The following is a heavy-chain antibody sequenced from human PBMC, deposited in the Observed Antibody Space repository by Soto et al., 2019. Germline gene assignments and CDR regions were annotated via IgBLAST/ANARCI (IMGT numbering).Heavy chain of an antibody. CDR1: GHTFTGNY. V-gene: IGHV1-2*02. CDR2: INPNSGGT. J-gene: IGHJ4*02. D-gene: IGHD6-13*01. Sequence: GASVKVSCKASGHTFTGNYMHWVRQAPGQGLEWMGWINPNSGGTNYAQKFQGRVTMTRDTSISTAYMELSRLRSEDTAVYYCARGIAAAPYDYWGQGTLVTVSS. CDR3: ARGIAAAPYDY.